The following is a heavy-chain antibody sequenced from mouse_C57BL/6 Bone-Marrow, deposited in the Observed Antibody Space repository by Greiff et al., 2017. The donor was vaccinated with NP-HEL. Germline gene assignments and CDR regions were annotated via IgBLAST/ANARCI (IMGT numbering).Heavy chain of an antibody. D-gene: IGHD1-1*01. CDR1: GYAFSSYW. CDR2: IYPGDGDT. Sequence: VQRVESGAELVKPGASVKISCKASGYAFSSYWMNWVKQRPGKGLEWIGQIYPGDGDTNYNGKFKGKATLTADKSSSTAYMQLSSLTSEDSAVYFCARYYGTPYGGAMDYWGQGTSVTVSS. J-gene: IGHJ4*01. CDR3: ARYYGTPYGGAMDY. V-gene: IGHV1-80*01.